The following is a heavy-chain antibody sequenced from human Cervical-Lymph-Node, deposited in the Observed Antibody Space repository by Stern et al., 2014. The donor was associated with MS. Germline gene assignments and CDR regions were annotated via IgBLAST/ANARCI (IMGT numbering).Heavy chain of an antibody. CDR2: IFPVCGTP. CDR3: ALSSETSDRWYSLGYDL. CDR1: GGTFSKFP. J-gene: IGHJ5*02. Sequence: QVQLVQSGAEVTQPGSSVKVSCKASGGTFSKFPSSWVRQAPGQGLEWMGGIFPVCGTPTYAQEFRGRVTITADVSTSTGDMELSSLRSDDTAVYYCALSSETSDRWYSLGYDLWGQGTLVTVSS. V-gene: IGHV1-69*12. D-gene: IGHD6-13*01.